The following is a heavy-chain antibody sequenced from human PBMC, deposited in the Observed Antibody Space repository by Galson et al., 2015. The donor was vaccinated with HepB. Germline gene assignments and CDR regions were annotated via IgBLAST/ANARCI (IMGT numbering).Heavy chain of an antibody. D-gene: IGHD5-18*01. Sequence: SLRLSCAASGFTFSSYGMHWVRQAPGKGLEWVAVIWYDGSNKYYADSVKGRFTISRDNSKNTLYLQMNSLRAEDTAVYYCAREGVDTAMVTLTTYFGYWGQGTLVTVSS. CDR3: AREGVDTAMVTLTTYFGY. V-gene: IGHV3-33*01. CDR1: GFTFSSYG. CDR2: IWYDGSNK. J-gene: IGHJ4*02.